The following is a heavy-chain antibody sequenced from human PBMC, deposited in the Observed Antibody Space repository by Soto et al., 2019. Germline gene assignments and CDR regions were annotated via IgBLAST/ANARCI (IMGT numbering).Heavy chain of an antibody. CDR3: ARRHGVRDIYCSGGSCPPRYYYYMDV. CDR1: GGSISSSSYY. CDR2: IYYSGST. D-gene: IGHD2-15*01. V-gene: IGHV4-39*01. Sequence: QLQLQESGPGLVKPSETLSLTCTVSGGSISSSSYYWGWIRQPPGKGLEWIGSIYYSGSTYYNPSLKSRVTISVDTSKNQFSLKLSSVTAADTAVYYCARRHGVRDIYCSGGSCPPRYYYYMDVWGKGTTVTVSS. J-gene: IGHJ6*03.